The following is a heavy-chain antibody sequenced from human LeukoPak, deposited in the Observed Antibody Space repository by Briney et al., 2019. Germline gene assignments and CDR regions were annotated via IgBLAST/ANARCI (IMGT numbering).Heavy chain of an antibody. J-gene: IGHJ4*02. V-gene: IGHV1-69-2*01. CDR2: VDPEDGET. CDR1: GYTFTDYY. Sequence: ATVKISCKASGYTFTDYYMHWVQQAPGKGLEWMGRVDPEDGETIYAEKFQGRVTITADTSADTAYMELSSLRSEDTAVYYCASKDPVHYDSSGYFYWGQGTLVTVSS. CDR3: ASKDPVHYDSSGYFY. D-gene: IGHD3-22*01.